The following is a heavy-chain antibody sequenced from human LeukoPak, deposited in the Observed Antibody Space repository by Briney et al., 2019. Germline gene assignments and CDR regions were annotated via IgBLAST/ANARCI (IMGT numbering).Heavy chain of an antibody. CDR2: INHSGST. Sequence: SETLSLTCAVYGGSFSGYYWSWIRQPPGKGLEWIGEINHSGSTNYNPSLKSRVTISVDTSKNQFSLKLSSVTAADTAVYYCARGRGSSSRFYYWGQGTLVTVSS. V-gene: IGHV4-34*01. CDR3: ARGRGSSSRFYY. CDR1: GGSFSGYY. D-gene: IGHD6-13*01. J-gene: IGHJ4*02.